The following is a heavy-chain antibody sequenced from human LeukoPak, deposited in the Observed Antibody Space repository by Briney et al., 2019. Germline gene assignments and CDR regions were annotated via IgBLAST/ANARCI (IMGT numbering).Heavy chain of an antibody. CDR3: ARVAVAGTWRGAFDI. CDR2: INTNTGNP. J-gene: IGHJ3*02. D-gene: IGHD6-19*01. CDR1: GYTFTSYA. V-gene: IGHV7-4-1*02. Sequence: ASVKVSCKASGYTFTSYAMNWVRQAPGQGLEWMGWINTNTGNPTYAQGFTGRFVFSLDTSVSTAYLQISSLKAEDTAVYYCARVAVAGTWRGAFDIWGKGTMVTVSS.